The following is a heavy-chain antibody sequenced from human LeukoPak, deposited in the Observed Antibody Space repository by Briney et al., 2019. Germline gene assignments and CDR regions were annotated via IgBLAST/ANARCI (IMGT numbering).Heavy chain of an antibody. Sequence: PSGRSLRLSCAAFGFTFDDYAMHSVRQPPGNGLEWVSGISWNSGSIGYADSVKGRFTISRDNAKTSLYLQMSSLRAEDMALYYCAQGRMVRGAISYFDYWGQGTLVTVSS. D-gene: IGHD3-10*01. J-gene: IGHJ4*02. CDR3: AQGRMVRGAISYFDY. V-gene: IGHV3-9*03. CDR1: GFTFDDYA. CDR2: ISWNSGSI.